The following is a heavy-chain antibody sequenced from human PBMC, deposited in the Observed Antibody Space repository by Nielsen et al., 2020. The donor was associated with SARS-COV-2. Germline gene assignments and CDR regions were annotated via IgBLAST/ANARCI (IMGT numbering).Heavy chain of an antibody. D-gene: IGHD1-20*01. J-gene: IGHJ4*02. Sequence: GESLQISCAASGLTVSRNYMTWVRQAPGKGLEWVSVIYTDGDTYYADSVKGRFTISRDNSKNTLYLQMNTLRAEDTAVYYCARDSNWKFDYWGQGTLVTVSS. V-gene: IGHV3-66*01. CDR2: IYTDGDT. CDR1: GLTVSRNY. CDR3: ARDSNWKFDY.